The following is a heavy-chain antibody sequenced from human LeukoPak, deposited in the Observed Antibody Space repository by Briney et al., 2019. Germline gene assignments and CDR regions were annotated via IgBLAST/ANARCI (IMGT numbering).Heavy chain of an antibody. Sequence: KTSGTLSLTCAVYGGSFSGYYWSWIRQPPGKGLEWIGEINHSGSTNYNPSLKSRVTISVDTSKNQFSLKLSSVTAADTAVYYCARQAYSSSWYFQHWGQGTLVTVSS. V-gene: IGHV4-34*01. J-gene: IGHJ1*01. D-gene: IGHD6-13*01. CDR1: GGSFSGYY. CDR2: INHSGST. CDR3: ARQAYSSSWYFQH.